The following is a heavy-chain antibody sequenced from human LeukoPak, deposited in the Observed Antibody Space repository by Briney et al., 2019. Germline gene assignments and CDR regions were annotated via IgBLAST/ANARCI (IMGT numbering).Heavy chain of an antibody. D-gene: IGHD2-2*02. Sequence: SETLSLTCTVSGGSISSYYWSWIWKPQGPGQDRIGYIYYSGSTNYNPSPKSRVTISVDTSKNQFSLKLSSVTAADTAVYYCARQLGYCSSTSCYMWFDPWGQGTLVTVSS. CDR3: ARQLGYCSSTSCYMWFDP. V-gene: IGHV4-59*08. CDR2: IYYSGST. J-gene: IGHJ5*02. CDR1: GGSISSYY.